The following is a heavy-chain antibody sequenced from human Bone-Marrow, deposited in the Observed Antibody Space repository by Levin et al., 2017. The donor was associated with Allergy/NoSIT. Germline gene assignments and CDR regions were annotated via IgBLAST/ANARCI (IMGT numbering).Heavy chain of an antibody. J-gene: IGHJ4*02. CDR3: ARASYDYVWGSYRYGPAGPRAVNSGWFDY. CDR2: IYYSGST. Sequence: SETLSLTCTVSGGSISSYYWSWIRQPPGKGLEWIGYIYYSGSTNYNPSLKSRVTISVDTSKNQFSLKLSSVTAADTAVYYCARASYDYVWGSYRYGPAGPRAVNSGWFDYWGQGTLVTVSS. V-gene: IGHV4-59*01. CDR1: GGSISSYY. D-gene: IGHD3-16*02.